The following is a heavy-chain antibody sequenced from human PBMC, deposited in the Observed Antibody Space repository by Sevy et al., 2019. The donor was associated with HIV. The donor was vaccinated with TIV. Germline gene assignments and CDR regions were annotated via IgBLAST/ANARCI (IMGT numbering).Heavy chain of an antibody. CDR2: IYSGGST. CDR1: GFTVSSNY. Sequence: GGSLRLSCAASGFTVSSNYMSWVRQAPGKGLEWVSVIYSGGSTYYADSVKGRFTISRDNSKNTLYLQMISLRAEDTAVYYCARGWDSSGWYDFDYWGQGTLVTVSS. V-gene: IGHV3-53*01. J-gene: IGHJ4*02. D-gene: IGHD6-19*01. CDR3: ARGWDSSGWYDFDY.